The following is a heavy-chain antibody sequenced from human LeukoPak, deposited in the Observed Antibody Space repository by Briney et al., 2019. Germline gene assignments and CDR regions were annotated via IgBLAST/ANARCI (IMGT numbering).Heavy chain of an antibody. Sequence: GASVKVSCKASGYTFTSYAMHWVRQAPGQRLEWMGWINAGNGNTKYSQKFQGRVTITRDTSASTAYMELSSLRSEDTAVYYCARLYYYDSSGRPGVDYWGQGTLVTVSS. V-gene: IGHV1-3*01. J-gene: IGHJ4*02. D-gene: IGHD3-22*01. CDR3: ARLYYYDSSGRPGVDY. CDR2: INAGNGNT. CDR1: GYTFTSYA.